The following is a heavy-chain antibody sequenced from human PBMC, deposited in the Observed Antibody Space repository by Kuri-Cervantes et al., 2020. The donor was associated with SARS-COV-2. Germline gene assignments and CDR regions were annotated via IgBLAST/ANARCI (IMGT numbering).Heavy chain of an antibody. V-gene: IGHV4-39*07. D-gene: IGHD4-11*01. CDR2: IYYSGST. CDR3: ARTASTVTTNPYRYCFDY. J-gene: IGHJ4*02. Sequence: GSLRLSCTVSGGSISSSGYYWGWIRQPTGKGLEWIGSIYYSGSTYYNPSLKSRVTISVDTSKNQFSLKLSSVTAADTAVYYCARTASTVTTNPYRYCFDYWGQGTLVTVSS. CDR1: GGSISSSGYY.